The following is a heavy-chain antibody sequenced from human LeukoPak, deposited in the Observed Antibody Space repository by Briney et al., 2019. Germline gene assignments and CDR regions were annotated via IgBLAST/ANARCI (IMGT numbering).Heavy chain of an antibody. CDR3: AKDIFGIAAAGTDY. J-gene: IGHJ4*02. V-gene: IGHV3-23*01. CDR1: GFTFSSYA. D-gene: IGHD6-13*01. Sequence: PGGSLRLPCAASGFTFSSYAMSWVRQAPGKGLEWVSAISGSGGSTYYADSVKGRFTISRDNSKNTLYLQMNSLRAEDTAVYYCAKDIFGIAAAGTDYWGQGTLVTVSS. CDR2: ISGSGGST.